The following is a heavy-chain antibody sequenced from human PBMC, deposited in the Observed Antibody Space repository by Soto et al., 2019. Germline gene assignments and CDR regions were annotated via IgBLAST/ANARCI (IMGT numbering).Heavy chain of an antibody. CDR2: INPDKDDR. J-gene: IGHJ6*01. Sequence: QGQLVQSGAEVKKPGASVKVSCKASGYKFINYFISWVRQAPGQGLEWMGWINPDKDDRKYAEKFQGRVTMTTDTFTSTAYMELGNLRFDDTAVYYCARELGPTDSVRLDVW. V-gene: IGHV1-18*04. CDR1: GYKFINYF. D-gene: IGHD3-10*02. CDR3: ARELGPTDSVRLDV.